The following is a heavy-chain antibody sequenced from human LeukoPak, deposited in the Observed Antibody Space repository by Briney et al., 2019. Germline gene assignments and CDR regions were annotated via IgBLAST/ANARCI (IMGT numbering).Heavy chain of an antibody. J-gene: IGHJ4*02. Sequence: QPGGPLSLSCAASGSTFRSYAMSGVRQAPGKGLEWVSAMSASGGSTYYADSVRGRFTISRDKSKNTLYLQMNSLRAEDTAVYYCAKEGSSGWYSFFDYWGQGTLVTVSS. V-gene: IGHV3-23*01. CDR1: GSTFRSYA. D-gene: IGHD6-19*01. CDR3: AKEGSSGWYSFFDY. CDR2: MSASGGST.